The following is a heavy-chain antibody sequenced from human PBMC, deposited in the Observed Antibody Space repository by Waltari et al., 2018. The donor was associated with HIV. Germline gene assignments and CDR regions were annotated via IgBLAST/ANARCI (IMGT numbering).Heavy chain of an antibody. CDR3: ARDRWYYFDTSDYFYDY. CDR2: ISNSGDII. J-gene: IGHJ4*02. V-gene: IGHV3-11*01. D-gene: IGHD3-22*01. Sequence: QVQLVESGVGLVKPGGSLRLSCAASGFTFSDYYLTCIRQAPGKGLEWLSYISNSGDIIYYADSVKGRFTISRDNAKNSLYLQMNSLRAEDTAVYYCARDRWYYFDTSDYFYDYWGQGTLVTVSS. CDR1: GFTFSDYY.